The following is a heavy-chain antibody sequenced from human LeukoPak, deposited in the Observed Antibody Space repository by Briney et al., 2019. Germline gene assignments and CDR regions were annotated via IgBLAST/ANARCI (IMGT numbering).Heavy chain of an antibody. CDR3: ARFCSGGSCFDY. CDR2: IIPIFGTA. D-gene: IGHD2-15*01. CDR1: GGTFSSYA. V-gene: IGHV1-69*05. Sequence: SVKVSCKASGGTFSSYAISWVRQAPGQGLEWMGGIIPIFGTANYAQKFQGRVTMTRDMSTSTVYMELSSLRSEDTAVYYCARFCSGGSCFDYWGQGTLVTVSS. J-gene: IGHJ4*02.